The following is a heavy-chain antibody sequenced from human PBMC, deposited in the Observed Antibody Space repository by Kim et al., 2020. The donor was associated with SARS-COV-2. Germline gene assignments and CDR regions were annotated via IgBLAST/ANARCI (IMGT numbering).Heavy chain of an antibody. V-gene: IGHV4-59*08. J-gene: IGHJ5*02. CDR3: ARLHIAVANIWFGP. CDR2: VHYGWST. Sequence: GKGLEWIGLVHYGWSTNFDPSHASRVTISVDTSSNQFSLKLTSVTAADSAVYYCARLHIAVANIWFGPWGQGTLVTVSS. D-gene: IGHD6-19*01.